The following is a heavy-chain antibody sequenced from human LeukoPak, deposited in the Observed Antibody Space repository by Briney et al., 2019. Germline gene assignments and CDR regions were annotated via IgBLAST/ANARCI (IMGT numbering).Heavy chain of an antibody. CDR2: IKEDGSET. CDR1: GFTLSGYL. V-gene: IGHV3-7*01. D-gene: IGHD3-10*01. CDR3: ARDWVAGVPFDAFDI. Sequence: GGSLRLSCAASGFTLSGYLMSWVRQAPGKGLEWVANIKEDGSETYYVDSVKGRFTISRDNAKNSLYLHMNSLTAEDTAMYYCARDWVAGVPFDAFDIWGQGTMVSVSS. J-gene: IGHJ3*02.